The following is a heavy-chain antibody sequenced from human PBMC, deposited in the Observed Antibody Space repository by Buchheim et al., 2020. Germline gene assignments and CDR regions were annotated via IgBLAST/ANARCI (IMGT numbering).Heavy chain of an antibody. CDR1: GFTFSTYW. J-gene: IGHJ4*02. Sequence: EVHLAESGGGLVKSGGSLRLSCAASGFTFSTYWMHWVRQAPGKGLVWVSRISGDGSTTTYADSVKGRFTISRDNAKNKLFLQMNSLRAEDTAVYYCARELPFDYWGQGTL. CDR2: ISGDGSTT. D-gene: IGHD1-26*01. V-gene: IGHV3-74*02. CDR3: ARELPFDY.